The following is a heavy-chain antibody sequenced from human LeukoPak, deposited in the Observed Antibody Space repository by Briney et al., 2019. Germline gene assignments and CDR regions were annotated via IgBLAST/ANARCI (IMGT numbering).Heavy chain of an antibody. V-gene: IGHV3-30*18. J-gene: IGHJ4*02. D-gene: IGHD3-3*01. CDR1: GFTLSGYG. CDR2: TSYDGSNE. Sequence: PGGSLRLSCATSGFTLSGYGMHWVRQTPGRGLEWVAATSYDGSNECYADSVKGRFTVSRDNSRDTLYLQMNSLRPEDTAVYYCAKDQDFWSGHYTEYYFDYWGQGTLVTVSS. CDR3: AKDQDFWSGHYTEYYFDY.